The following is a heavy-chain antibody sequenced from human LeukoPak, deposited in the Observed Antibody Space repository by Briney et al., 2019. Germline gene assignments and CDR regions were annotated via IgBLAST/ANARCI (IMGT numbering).Heavy chain of an antibody. CDR1: GYTFTSYY. CDR2: MNPNSGNT. CDR3: ARGRIAAAGTFFY. J-gene: IGHJ4*02. V-gene: IGHV1-8*03. D-gene: IGHD6-13*01. Sequence: ASVKVSCKASGYTFTSYYMHWVRQAPGQGLEWMGWMNPNSGNTGYAQKFQGRVTITRNTSISTAYMELSSLRSEDTAVYYCARGRIAAAGTFFYWGQGTLVTVSS.